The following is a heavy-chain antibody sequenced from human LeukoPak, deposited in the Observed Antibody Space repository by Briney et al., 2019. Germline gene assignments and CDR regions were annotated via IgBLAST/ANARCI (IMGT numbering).Heavy chain of an antibody. V-gene: IGHV3-7*04. Sequence: SGGSLRLSCAASGFTLSSYWMSWVRQAPGKGLEWVANIKQGGSEINYVDSVKGRFTISRDNAKNSMLLQMNSLRAEDTAVYYCARADYGGNLFFDYWGQGALVTVSS. CDR2: IKQGGSEI. D-gene: IGHD4-23*01. J-gene: IGHJ4*02. CDR3: ARADYGGNLFFDY. CDR1: GFTLSSYW.